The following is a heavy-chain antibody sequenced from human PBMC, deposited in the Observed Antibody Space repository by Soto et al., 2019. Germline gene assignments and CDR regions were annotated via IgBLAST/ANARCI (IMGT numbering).Heavy chain of an antibody. V-gene: IGHV4-39*01. CDR1: GGSISSSSYY. CDR3: ARRTDPSFYYDSSGLTPYYYYYGMDV. Sequence: SETLSLTCTVSGGSISSSSYYWGWIRQPPGKGLEWIGSIYYSGSTYYNPSLKSRVTISVDTSKNQFSLKLSSVTAADTAVYYCARRTDPSFYYDSSGLTPYYYYYGMDVWGQGTTVTVSS. D-gene: IGHD3-22*01. CDR2: IYYSGST. J-gene: IGHJ6*02.